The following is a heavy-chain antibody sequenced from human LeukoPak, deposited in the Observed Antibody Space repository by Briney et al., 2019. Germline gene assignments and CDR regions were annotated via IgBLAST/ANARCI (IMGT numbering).Heavy chain of an antibody. CDR1: GFTFSDCD. CDR2: ISYKSSHI. CDR3: GRAFPPLRVAAAGDY. Sequence: GRSVRLSRTSSGFTFSDCDMNWFRQAPRKGLEWVSSISYKSSHIYYADSAKGRFTISRENAKNSVYLQMSNLRDEDTAVYYCGRAFPPLRVAAAGDYWGQGTLVTVSS. D-gene: IGHD6-25*01. J-gene: IGHJ4*02. V-gene: IGHV3-21*06.